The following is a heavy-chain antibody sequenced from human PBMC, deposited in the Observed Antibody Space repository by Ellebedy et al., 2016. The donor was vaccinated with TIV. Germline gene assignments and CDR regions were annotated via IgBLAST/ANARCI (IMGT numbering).Heavy chain of an antibody. Sequence: SETLSLTCTVSGGSISSGGYYWSWIRQHPGKGLEWIGYIYYSGSTYYNPSLKSRVTISVDTSKNQFSLKLSSVTAADTAVYYCARAEGFIAAAGAFDYWGQGTLVTVSS. CDR3: ARAEGFIAAAGAFDY. CDR2: IYYSGST. D-gene: IGHD6-13*01. V-gene: IGHV4-31*03. J-gene: IGHJ4*02. CDR1: GGSISSGGYY.